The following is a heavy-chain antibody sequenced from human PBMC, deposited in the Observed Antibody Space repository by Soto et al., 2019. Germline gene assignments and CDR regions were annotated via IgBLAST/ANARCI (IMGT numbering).Heavy chain of an antibody. D-gene: IGHD2-8*01. CDR2: IYPGDSDI. CDR1: GYSFTSYW. Sequence: GESLKISCKGSGYSFTSYWIGWVRQMPGKGLEWMAIIYPGDSDIRYSPSFQGQVTISADKSISTAYLQWSSLKASDTAIYYCARQPSNGQWFVWGQGATVTVSS. V-gene: IGHV5-51*01. J-gene: IGHJ6*02. CDR3: ARQPSNGQWFV.